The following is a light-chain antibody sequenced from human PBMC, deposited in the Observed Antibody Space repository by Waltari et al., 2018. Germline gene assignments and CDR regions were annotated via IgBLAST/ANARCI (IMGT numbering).Light chain of an antibody. V-gene: IGLV1-44*01. J-gene: IGLJ2*01. Sequence: QSVLTQPPSASGTLGPRVPISCSGSSSNIGSNVVSWYQPVPGTAPRLIIHSTHQRPSGVPDRFSGSKSGTSASLAISGLQAADEADYYCSAWDDSLNGPVVFGGGTKVTVL. CDR2: STH. CDR3: SAWDDSLNGPVV. CDR1: SSNIGSNV.